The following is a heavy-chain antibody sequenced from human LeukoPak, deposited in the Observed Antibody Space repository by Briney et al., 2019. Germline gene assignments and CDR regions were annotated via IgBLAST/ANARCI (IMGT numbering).Heavy chain of an antibody. D-gene: IGHD1-26*01. V-gene: IGHV1-24*01. CDR2: FDPEDGET. CDR1: GYTLTELS. J-gene: IGHJ5*02. Sequence: ASVKVSCKVSGYTLTELSMHWVRQAPGKGLEWMGGFDPEDGETIYAQKFQGRVTMTEDTPTDTAYMELSSLRSEDTAVYYCATPGRSGTWFDPWGQGTLVTVSS. CDR3: ATPGRSGTWFDP.